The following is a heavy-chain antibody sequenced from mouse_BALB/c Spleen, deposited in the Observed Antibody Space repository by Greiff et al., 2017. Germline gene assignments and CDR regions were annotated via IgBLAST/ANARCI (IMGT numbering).Heavy chain of an antibody. J-gene: IGHJ3*01. CDR3: ARREYDYGFAY. CDR1: GYTFSSYW. CDR2: ILPGSGST. V-gene: IGHV1-9*01. D-gene: IGHD2-4*01. Sequence: QVQLQQSGAELMKPGASVKISCKATGYTFSSYWIEWVKQRPGHGLEWIGEILPGSGSTNYNEKFKGKATFTADTSSNTSYMQLSSLTSEDSADYYCARREYDYGFAYWGQGTLVTVSA.